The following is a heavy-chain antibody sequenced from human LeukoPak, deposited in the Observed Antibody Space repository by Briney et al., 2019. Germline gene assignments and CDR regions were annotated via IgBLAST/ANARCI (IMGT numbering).Heavy chain of an antibody. D-gene: IGHD2-2*01. V-gene: IGHV4-30-2*01. CDR3: ARGCGSTSCSTGNLDY. Sequence: SETLSLTCTVSGGTITRGAFSWSWIRQPPGKGLEWIGYIFHSGNTYYNPSLKSRVTISIDRSKNQFSLRLSSVTAADTAVYYCARGCGSTSCSTGNLDYWGQGTLVTVSS. CDR2: IFHSGNT. J-gene: IGHJ4*02. CDR1: GGTITRGAFS.